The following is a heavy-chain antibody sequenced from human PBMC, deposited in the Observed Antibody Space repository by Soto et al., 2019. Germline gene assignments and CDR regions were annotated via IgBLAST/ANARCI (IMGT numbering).Heavy chain of an antibody. CDR3: ARGARIAAGFYYYYGMDV. CDR2: ISAYNGNT. Sequence: ASVKVSCKSSGYTFTSYGISWVRQAPGQGLEWMGWISAYNGNTNYAQKLQGRVTMTTDTSTSTAYMELRSLRSDDTAVYYCARGARIAAGFYYYYGMDVWGQGTTVTVSS. D-gene: IGHD6-6*01. V-gene: IGHV1-18*01. J-gene: IGHJ6*02. CDR1: GYTFTSYG.